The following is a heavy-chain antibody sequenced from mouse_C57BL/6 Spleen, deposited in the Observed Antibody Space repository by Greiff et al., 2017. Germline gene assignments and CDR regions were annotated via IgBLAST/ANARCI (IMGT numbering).Heavy chain of an antibody. D-gene: IGHD6-2*01. CDR2: ISYDGSN. J-gene: IGHJ3*01. CDR1: GYSITSGYY. V-gene: IGHV3-6*01. CDR3: ARESLIAAALFAY. Sequence: VQLKESGPGLVKPSQSLSLTCSVTGYSITSGYYWNWIRQFPGNKLEWMGYISYDGSNNYNPSLKNRISITRDTSTNQFFLKLNSVTTEDTATYYCARESLIAAALFAYWGQGTLVTVSA.